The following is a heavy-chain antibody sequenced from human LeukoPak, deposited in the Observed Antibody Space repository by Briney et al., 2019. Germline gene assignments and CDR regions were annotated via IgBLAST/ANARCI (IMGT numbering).Heavy chain of an antibody. D-gene: IGHD3-10*01. CDR1: DSSFGSHD. V-gene: IGHV3-23*01. J-gene: IGHJ4*02. CDR2: IAGDGAS. Sequence: GGSLRLSCAASDSSFGSHDMSWVRQTLEKGLEWVSSIAGDGASLYADSVRGRFTISRDKSQNILYLQMNSLRADDTAIYYCAKGPNFGSWRAVDYWGQGSLVTVSS. CDR3: AKGPNFGSWRAVDY.